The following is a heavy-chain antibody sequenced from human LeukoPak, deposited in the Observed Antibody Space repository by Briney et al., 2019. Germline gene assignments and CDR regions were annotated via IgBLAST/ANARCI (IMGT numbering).Heavy chain of an antibody. Sequence: SETLSLTCTVSGGSISSYYWSWIRQPPGKGLEWIGYIYYSGSTYYNPSLKSRVTISVDTSKNQFSLKLSSVTAADTAVYYCARGGDNFDYWGQGTLVTVSS. CDR3: ARGGDNFDY. D-gene: IGHD2-21*02. J-gene: IGHJ4*02. V-gene: IGHV4-59*08. CDR2: IYYSGST. CDR1: GGSISSYY.